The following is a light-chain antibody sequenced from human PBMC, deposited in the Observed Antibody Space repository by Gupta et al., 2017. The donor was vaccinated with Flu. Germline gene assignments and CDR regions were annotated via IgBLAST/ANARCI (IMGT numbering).Light chain of an antibody. CDR3: QQYGSSLTWT. V-gene: IGKV3-20*01. CDR1: QSVSSSY. CDR2: GAS. J-gene: IGKJ1*01. Sequence: ELVLTQSPGTLSSSPGQRATLSCRASQSVSSSYLAWYQQKPGQAPRLLIYGASRRATGIPDRFSGSGSGTDFTLTISRREPEDFAVYYCQQYGSSLTWTFGQGTKVEIK.